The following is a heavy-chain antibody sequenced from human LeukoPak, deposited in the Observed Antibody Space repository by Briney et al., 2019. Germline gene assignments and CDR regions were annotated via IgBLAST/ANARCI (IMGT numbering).Heavy chain of an antibody. CDR3: ARGRDGSGYPFDY. CDR2: IYYSGST. CDR1: GGSISSGDYY. V-gene: IGHV4-30-4*01. D-gene: IGHD3-22*01. Sequence: SQTLSLTCTVSGGSISSGDYYWSWIRQPPGKGLEWIGYIYYSGSTYYNPSLKSRVTISLDTSKNQFSLKLSSVTAADMAVYYCARGRDGSGYPFDYWGQGTLVTVSS. J-gene: IGHJ4*02.